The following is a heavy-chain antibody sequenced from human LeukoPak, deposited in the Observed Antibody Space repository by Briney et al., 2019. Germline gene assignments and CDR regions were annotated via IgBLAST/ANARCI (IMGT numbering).Heavy chain of an antibody. CDR3: TRGAAAGYTIYGMDV. J-gene: IGHJ6*04. V-gene: IGHV3-73*01. CDR2: IRRKANIYAT. D-gene: IGHD6-13*01. CDR1: VFTLSGSA. Sequence: PGGSLRLSCAASVFTLSGSAMHWVRQASGKGLEWVGRIRRKANIYATAYAASVNDRFTISRDDSKNTAYLQMNSLKNEDTAVYYCTRGAAAGYTIYGMDVWGKGTTVTVSS.